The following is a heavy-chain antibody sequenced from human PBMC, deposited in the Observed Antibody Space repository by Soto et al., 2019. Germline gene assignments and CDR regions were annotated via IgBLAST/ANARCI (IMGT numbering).Heavy chain of an antibody. CDR1: VGTFSSYA. D-gene: IGHD4-17*01. CDR3: ARDGAYGDHVGYFQH. CDR2: IIPIFGTA. J-gene: IGHJ1*01. Sequence: QVQLVQSGAEVKKPGSSVKVSCKASVGTFSSYAISWVRQAPGQGLEWMGGIIPIFGTANYAQKFQGRVTITADESTSTAYMELSSLRSEDTAVYYCARDGAYGDHVGYFQHWGQGTLVTVSS. V-gene: IGHV1-69*12.